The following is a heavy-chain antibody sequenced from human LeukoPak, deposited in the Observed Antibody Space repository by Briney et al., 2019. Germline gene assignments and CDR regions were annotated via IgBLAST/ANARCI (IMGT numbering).Heavy chain of an antibody. Sequence: GGSLRLSCAASGFTFRGNGMHWVRQAPGRGLEWVAIIWYDGSNRYYADSVKGRFTISRDNSKNTLFLQMNSLTAEDTAVYYCARDQGTSVTAMVGGHFDYWGPGTLVTVSS. CDR3: ARDQGTSVTAMVGGHFDY. CDR2: IWYDGSNR. CDR1: GFTFRGNG. J-gene: IGHJ4*02. D-gene: IGHD4-17*01. V-gene: IGHV3-33*01.